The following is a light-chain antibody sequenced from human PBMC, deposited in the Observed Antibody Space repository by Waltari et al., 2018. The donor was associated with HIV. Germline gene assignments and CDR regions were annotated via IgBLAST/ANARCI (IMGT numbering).Light chain of an antibody. CDR2: EVF. Sequence: QSALTQPPSASGSPGQSVTLSCTGTSSDVGGYNYVSWYQQHPGKAPKLIIYEVFKRPSGIPDRFSGSKSGNTASLTVSGLQAEDEADYYCSSYAGTNNHVVFGGGTKLTVL. V-gene: IGLV2-8*01. CDR3: SSYAGTNNHVV. J-gene: IGLJ2*01. CDR1: SSDVGGYNY.